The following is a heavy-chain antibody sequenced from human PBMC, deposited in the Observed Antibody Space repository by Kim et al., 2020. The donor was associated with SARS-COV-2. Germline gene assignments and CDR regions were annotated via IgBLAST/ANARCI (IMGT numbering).Heavy chain of an antibody. Sequence: SETLSLTCAVYGGSFSGYYWSWIRQPPGKGLEWIGEINHSGSTNYNPSLKSRFTISVDTSKNQFSLKLSSVTAADTAGYYCSRGRGGTLVVTLGLVYYY. CDR2: INHSGST. D-gene: IGHD2-21*01. J-gene: IGHJ6*01. V-gene: IGHV4-34*01. CDR3: SRGRGGTLVVTLGLVYYY. CDR1: GGSFSGYY.